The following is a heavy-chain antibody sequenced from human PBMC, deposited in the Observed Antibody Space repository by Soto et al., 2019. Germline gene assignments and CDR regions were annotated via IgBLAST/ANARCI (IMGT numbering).Heavy chain of an antibody. V-gene: IGHV1-46*01. CDR2: INPSGGST. Sequence: ASVKVSCKASGYTFTSYYMHWVRQAPGQGLEWMGIINPSGGSTSYAQKFKGRVTMTRDTSTSTVYMELSSLRSEDTAVYYCARDSRESSSWNYYYYGMDVWGQGTTVTVSS. CDR1: GYTFTSYY. D-gene: IGHD6-13*01. J-gene: IGHJ6*02. CDR3: ARDSRESSSWNYYYYGMDV.